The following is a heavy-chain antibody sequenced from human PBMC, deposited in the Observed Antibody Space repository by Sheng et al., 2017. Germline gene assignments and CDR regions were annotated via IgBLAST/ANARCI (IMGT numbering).Heavy chain of an antibody. CDR3: VKDLGSGWPIDAFEI. CDR1: GFMFNRFG. D-gene: IGHD6-19*01. V-gene: IGHV3-30*18. J-gene: IGHJ3*02. CDR2: IIYDGSSQ. Sequence: QVQLVESGGGVVQPGRSLRISCAASGFMFNRFGMHWVRQAPGKGLEWVAMIIYDGSSQYYADAVKGRFAISRDNSKNMVSLEMKSLMVEDTGVYFCVKDLGSGWPIDAFEIWGQGTGVSVSS.